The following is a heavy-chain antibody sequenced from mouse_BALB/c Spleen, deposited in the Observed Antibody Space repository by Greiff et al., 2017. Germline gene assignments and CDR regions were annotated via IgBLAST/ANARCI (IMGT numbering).Heavy chain of an antibody. CDR1: GYSITSGYY. CDR3: ARDEGRYYGNYWYFDV. V-gene: IGHV3-6*02. Sequence: EVKLMESGPGLVKPSQSLSLTCSVTGYSITSGYYWNWIRQFPGNKLEWMGYISYDGSNNYNPSLKNRISITRDTSKNQFFLKLNSVTTEDTATYYCARDEGRYYGNYWYFDVWGAGTTVTVAS. CDR2: ISYDGSN. D-gene: IGHD2-1*01. J-gene: IGHJ1*01.